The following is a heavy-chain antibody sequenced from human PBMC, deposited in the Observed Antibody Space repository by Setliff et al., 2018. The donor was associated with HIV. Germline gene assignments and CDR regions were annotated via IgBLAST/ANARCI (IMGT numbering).Heavy chain of an antibody. CDR1: GFSISSGYY. Sequence: ETLSLTCDVSGFSISSGYYWGWIRQPPGKGLEWVSAIRDGGTRYHADSVKGRFTISRDNSKNTLYLQVNSLRSEDTAVYYCLVAVEEDVWGKGTTVTVS. V-gene: IGHV3-66*02. CDR3: LVAVEEDV. CDR2: IRDGGTR. D-gene: IGHD5-12*01. J-gene: IGHJ6*03.